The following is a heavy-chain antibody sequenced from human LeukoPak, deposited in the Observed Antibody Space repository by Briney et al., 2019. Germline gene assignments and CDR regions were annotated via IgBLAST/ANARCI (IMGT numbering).Heavy chain of an antibody. CDR1: GGTFTSYA. CDR3: ARLGVNYYYYMDV. CDR2: IIPIFGTA. J-gene: IGHJ6*03. D-gene: IGHD3-10*01. V-gene: IGHV1-69*13. Sequence: SVKVSCKASGGTFTSYAISWVRQAPGQGLEWMGGIIPIFGTANYAQKFQGRVTITADESTSTAYMELSSLRSEDTAVYYCARLGVNYYYYMDVWGKGTTVTVSS.